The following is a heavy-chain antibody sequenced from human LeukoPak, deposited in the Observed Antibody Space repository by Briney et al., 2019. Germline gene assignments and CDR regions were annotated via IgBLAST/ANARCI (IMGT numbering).Heavy chain of an antibody. Sequence: GGSLRLSCAASGFTFSTYAMHWVRQAPGKGLEYVSAISTDGDGTYYANSVKGRFAISRDNSKNTLYLHMGSLRAEDMAVYYCARWGSTSCYDYWGQGTLVTVSS. CDR1: GFTFSTYA. CDR3: ARWGSTSCYDY. CDR2: ISTDGDGT. D-gene: IGHD2-2*01. J-gene: IGHJ4*02. V-gene: IGHV3-64*01.